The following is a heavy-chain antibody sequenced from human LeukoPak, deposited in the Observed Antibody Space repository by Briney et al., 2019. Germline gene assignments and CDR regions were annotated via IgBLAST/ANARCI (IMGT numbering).Heavy chain of an antibody. CDR2: IYSGGST. CDR1: GFTVSSNY. CDR3: ARRGSSSVPFDY. Sequence: GGSLRLSCAASGFTVSSNYMSWVRQAPGKGLEWVSVIYSGGSTHYADSVKGRFTISRDNSKNTLYLQMNSLRAEDAAVYYCARRGSSSVPFDYWGQGTLVTVSS. D-gene: IGHD6-13*01. V-gene: IGHV3-66*04. J-gene: IGHJ4*02.